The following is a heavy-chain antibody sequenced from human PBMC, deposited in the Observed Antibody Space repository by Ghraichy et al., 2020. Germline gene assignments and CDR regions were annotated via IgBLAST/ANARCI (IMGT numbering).Heavy chain of an antibody. CDR1: GFTFSSYL. CDR3: VRDRDGYNF. Sequence: GGSLNISCAASGFTFSSYLMHWVRQVPGKGLVWVSRIERDGSSASYADSAKGRFTISRDNAKQTLYLQMNSLRAEDTAVYYCVRDRDGYNFWGQGTLVTVSS. D-gene: IGHD5-24*01. V-gene: IGHV3-74*01. CDR2: IERDGSSA. J-gene: IGHJ4*02.